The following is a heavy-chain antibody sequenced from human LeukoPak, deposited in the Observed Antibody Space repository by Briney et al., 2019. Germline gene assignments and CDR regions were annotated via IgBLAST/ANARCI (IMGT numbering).Heavy chain of an antibody. CDR3: AKGGYNFFDY. J-gene: IGHJ4*02. V-gene: IGHV3-23*01. D-gene: IGHD5-24*01. Sequence: GGSLRLSCAASGFTFSSHAMSWVCQTPGKGLEWVSTITSSGDNTYYSDSVKGRFTISRDNSKNTLYLQMNSLRAEDTAEYYCAKGGYNFFDYWGQGTLVTVSS. CDR1: GFTFSSHA. CDR2: ITSSGDNT.